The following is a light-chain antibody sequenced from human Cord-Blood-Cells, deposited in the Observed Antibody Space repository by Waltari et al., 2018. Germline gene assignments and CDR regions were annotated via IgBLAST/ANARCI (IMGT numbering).Light chain of an antibody. V-gene: IGKV3-20*01. CDR1: QSVCSSY. Sequence: EIVLTQSPGTLSLSPGKRATLSCRASQSVCSSYLAWYQQKPGQAPRLLIYGASSRATGIPDRFSGSGSGTDFTLTISRLEPEDFAVYYCQQYGSSLYTFGQGTKLEIK. CDR3: QQYGSSLYT. CDR2: GAS. J-gene: IGKJ2*01.